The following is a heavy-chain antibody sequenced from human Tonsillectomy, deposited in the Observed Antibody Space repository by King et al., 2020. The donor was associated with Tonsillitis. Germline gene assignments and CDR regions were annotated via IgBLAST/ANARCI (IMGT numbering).Heavy chain of an antibody. CDR3: AKDIASTYWYYFDY. V-gene: IGHV3-9*01. D-gene: IGHD2-8*02. Sequence: VQLVESGGNLVQPGRSLRLSCAASGFTFDDYGMHWVRQAPGKGLEWVSGISGNSGRIVYADSVKGRFTISRDNAKNSLYLQMSSLRPEDTAFYYCAKDIASTYWYYFDYRGQGALVTVSS. J-gene: IGHJ4*02. CDR1: GFTFDDYG. CDR2: ISGNSGRI.